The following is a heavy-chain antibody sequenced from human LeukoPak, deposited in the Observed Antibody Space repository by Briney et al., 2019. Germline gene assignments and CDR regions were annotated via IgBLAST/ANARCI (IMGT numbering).Heavy chain of an antibody. CDR3: AKQMAVDYFDY. Sequence: GGSLRLSCAASGFTFSNFGMHGGRKAQGKGLEWGAVISYDGKNEYYTDSVKGRFTISRDNAKNTLYLQMNSLRAEDTAVYYCAKQMAVDYFDYWGQGTLVTVSS. D-gene: IGHD5-24*01. CDR1: GFTFSNFG. V-gene: IGHV3-30*18. J-gene: IGHJ4*02. CDR2: ISYDGKNE.